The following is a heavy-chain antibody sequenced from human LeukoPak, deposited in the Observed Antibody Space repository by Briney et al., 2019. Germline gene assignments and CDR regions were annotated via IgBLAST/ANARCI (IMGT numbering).Heavy chain of an antibody. CDR2: IYTSGST. CDR1: GGPISSGSYY. J-gene: IGHJ5*02. Sequence: SETLSLTCTVSGGPISSGSYYWSWIRQPAGKGLEWIGRIYTSGSTNYNPSLKSRVTISVDTSKNQFSLKLSSVTAADTAVYYCAREEETTVVNRGFDPWGQGTLVTVSS. CDR3: AREEETTVVNRGFDP. D-gene: IGHD4-23*01. V-gene: IGHV4-61*02.